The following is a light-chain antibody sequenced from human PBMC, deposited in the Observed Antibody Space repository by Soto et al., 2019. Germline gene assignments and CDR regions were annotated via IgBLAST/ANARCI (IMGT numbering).Light chain of an antibody. Sequence: EIVLTQSTGTLSLSPGERATLSCRASQSVVSNYFAWFQQKPGQAPRLLIYGISSRATGIPDRFSGSGSGTDFSLTISRQEPEDFAVYYCHQYGSVPRTFGQGTKLEIK. CDR1: QSVVSNY. V-gene: IGKV3-20*01. CDR2: GIS. J-gene: IGKJ2*01. CDR3: HQYGSVPRT.